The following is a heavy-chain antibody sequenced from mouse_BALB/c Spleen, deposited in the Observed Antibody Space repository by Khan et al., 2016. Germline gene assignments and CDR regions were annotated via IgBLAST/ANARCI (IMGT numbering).Heavy chain of an antibody. Sequence: EVELVESGGGLVQPGGSLRLSCATSGFTFTDYYMSWVRQPPGKALEWLGFIRNKANGYTTEYSASVKGRFTISRDNSQSILYLQMNTLRAEDSATSYCARDSGYGSRWFAYWGQGTLVTVSA. J-gene: IGHJ3*01. D-gene: IGHD1-1*01. CDR3: ARDSGYGSRWFAY. CDR2: IRNKANGYTT. V-gene: IGHV7-3*02. CDR1: GFTFTDYY.